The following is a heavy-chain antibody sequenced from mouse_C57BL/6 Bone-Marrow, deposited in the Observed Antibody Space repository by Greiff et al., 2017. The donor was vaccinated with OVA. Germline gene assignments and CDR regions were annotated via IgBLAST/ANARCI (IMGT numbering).Heavy chain of an antibody. CDR3: ARAYYGSFWYFDV. CDR1: GFTFSSYA. D-gene: IGHD1-1*01. CDR2: ISDGGSYT. V-gene: IGHV5-4*03. Sequence: EVNVVESGGGLVKPGGSLKLSCAASGFTFSSYAMSWVRQTPEKRLEWVATISDGGSYTYYPDNVKGRFTISRDNAKNNLYLQMSHLKSEDTAMYYCARAYYGSFWYFDVWGTGTTVTVSS. J-gene: IGHJ1*03.